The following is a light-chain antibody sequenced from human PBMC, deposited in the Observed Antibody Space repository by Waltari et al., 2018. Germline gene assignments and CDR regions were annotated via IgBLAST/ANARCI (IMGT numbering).Light chain of an antibody. CDR1: QSIATY. V-gene: IGKV1-39*01. CDR3: QQTYSVPRGGFT. J-gene: IGKJ3*01. Sequence: QLTQSPYPLPASVGERVTVPCRASQSIATYLSWYQQRAGEAPKLLIHSAYTLQSGVPSRFSGSRSGTEFTLTISSLHPEDSATYYCQQTYSVPRGGFTFGPGTKVEIK. CDR2: SAY.